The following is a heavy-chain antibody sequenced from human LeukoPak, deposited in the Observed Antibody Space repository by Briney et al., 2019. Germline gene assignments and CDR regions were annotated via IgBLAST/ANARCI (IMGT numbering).Heavy chain of an antibody. CDR3: ARIDRGYYDSSGSNYYYYYYMDV. V-gene: IGHV1-2*02. CDR2: INPNSGGT. J-gene: IGHJ6*03. CDR1: GYTFTGYY. D-gene: IGHD3-22*01. Sequence: ASVKVSCKASGYTFTGYYMHWVRQAPGQGLEWVGWINPNSGGTNYAQKFQGRVTMTRDTSISTAYMELSRLRSDDTAVYYCARIDRGYYDSSGSNYYYYYYMDVWGKGTTVTVSS.